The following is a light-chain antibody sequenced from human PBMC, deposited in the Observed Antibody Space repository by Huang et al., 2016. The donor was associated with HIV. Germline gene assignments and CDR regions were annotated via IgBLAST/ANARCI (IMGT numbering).Light chain of an antibody. CDR2: WAT. CDR1: QTVLYSLNKKNY. J-gene: IGKJ1*01. Sequence: DIVMTQSPDSLAVSPGERATINCKSSQTVLYSLNKKNYLAWFQQKPGRPPKLLIYWATTGESGVPDRFSGSGSVTDFTLTINNLQAEDVAVYFCLQYYSVPQTFGHGTKVEIK. V-gene: IGKV4-1*01. CDR3: LQYYSVPQT.